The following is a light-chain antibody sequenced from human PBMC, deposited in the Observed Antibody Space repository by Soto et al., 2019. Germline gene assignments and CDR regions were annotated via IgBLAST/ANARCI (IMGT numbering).Light chain of an antibody. CDR3: QYYGSSPVT. J-gene: IGKJ3*01. CDR2: GAS. CDR1: HSFSSSY. V-gene: IGKV3-20*01. Sequence: EIVLTQSPGTLSLSPGERATLSCRASHSFSSSYLAWYQQKPGQAPRLLIYGASSRATGIPDRFSGSGSGTDFTLTISRLEPEDFAVYYCQYYGSSPVTFGPGTKVDIK.